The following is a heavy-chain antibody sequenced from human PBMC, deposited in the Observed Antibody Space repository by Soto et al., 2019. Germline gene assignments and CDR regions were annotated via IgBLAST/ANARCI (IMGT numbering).Heavy chain of an antibody. CDR2: IIPLFGTA. CDR3: ARSQYNYYDSSGYYRRLQT. D-gene: IGHD3-22*01. Sequence: QVQLVQSGAEVKKPGSSVKVSCKASGGTFSNYAISWVRQAPGQGLEWMGGIIPLFGTANYAQNFQGRVTITADESTSTAYMELSSLRSEDTAFYYCARSQYNYYDSSGYYRRLQTRGQGTLVTVSS. J-gene: IGHJ4*02. V-gene: IGHV1-69*01. CDR1: GGTFSNYA.